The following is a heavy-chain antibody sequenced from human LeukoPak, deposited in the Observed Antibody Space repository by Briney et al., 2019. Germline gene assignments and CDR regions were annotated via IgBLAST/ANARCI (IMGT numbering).Heavy chain of an antibody. V-gene: IGHV4-31*03. Sequence: SETLSLTCTVSGGSISSVGYYWSWIRQLPGKGLEWIGYISHTGNTYYNPSLNSRVTISLDTSKNQFSLKLSSVTAADTAVYYCARERAWSDKDVWGKGTTVTVSS. CDR1: GGSISSVGYY. D-gene: IGHD2-15*01. J-gene: IGHJ6*03. CDR3: ARERAWSDKDV. CDR2: ISHTGNT.